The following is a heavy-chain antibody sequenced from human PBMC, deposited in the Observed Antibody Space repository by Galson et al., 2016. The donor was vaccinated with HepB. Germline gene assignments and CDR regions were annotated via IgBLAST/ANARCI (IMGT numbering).Heavy chain of an antibody. D-gene: IGHD2-15*01. V-gene: IGHV1-3*01. J-gene: IGHJ6*02. CDR3: ARTCSGGSCYPGYYYGMDV. CDR1: GYTFTRYA. CDR2: INAGNGNT. Sequence: SVKVSCKASGYTFTRYAMHWVRQAPGQRLEWMGWINAGNGNTKYSQKFQGRVTITRDTSASTAYMELSSLRSEDTAVYYCARTCSGGSCYPGYYYGMDVWGQGTTVTVSS.